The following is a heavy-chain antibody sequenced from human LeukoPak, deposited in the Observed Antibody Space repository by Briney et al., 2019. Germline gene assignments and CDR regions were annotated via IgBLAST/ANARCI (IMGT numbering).Heavy chain of an antibody. Sequence: GASVNVSCKASGYTFTGYYMHWVRQAPGQGLEWMGRINPNSGGTNYAQKFQGRVTMTRDTSISTAYMELSRLRSDDTAVYYCARVLFLRDMKIPGQGAYFDYWGQGTLVTVSS. J-gene: IGHJ4*02. D-gene: IGHD1-14*01. V-gene: IGHV1-2*06. CDR3: ARVLFLRDMKIPGQGAYFDY. CDR1: GYTFTGYY. CDR2: INPNSGGT.